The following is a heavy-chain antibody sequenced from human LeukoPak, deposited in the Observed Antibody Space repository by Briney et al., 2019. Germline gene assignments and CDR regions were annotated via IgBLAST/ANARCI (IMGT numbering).Heavy chain of an antibody. Sequence: KPSETLSPTCAVSGYSISSGSYWSWIRQPPGKGLEWIGYIYYSGSTNYNPSLKSRVTISVDTSKNQFSLKLSSVTAADTAVYYCARSPPPPIEWLRQYYFDYWGQGTLVTGSS. CDR2: IYYSGST. CDR3: ARSPPPPIEWLRQYYFDY. CDR1: GYSISSGSY. D-gene: IGHD5-12*01. J-gene: IGHJ4*02. V-gene: IGHV4-61*01.